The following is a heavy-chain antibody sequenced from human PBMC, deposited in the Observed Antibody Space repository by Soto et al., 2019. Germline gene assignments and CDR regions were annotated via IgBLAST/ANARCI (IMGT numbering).Heavy chain of an antibody. Sequence: QVQLVQSEAEVRQPGASVKVSCTASGYTFTGYYLHWLRQAPGQGLEWMGWINPTSGGTRYAQKFQGWVTVTRDTYNRTAYMEVTSLKFDETAVYFCARGIGRNSWNKARNPFDIWGQGTLVTVSS. D-gene: IGHD1-26*01. V-gene: IGHV1-2*04. J-gene: IGHJ3*02. CDR3: ARGIGRNSWNKARNPFDI. CDR2: INPTSGGT. CDR1: GYTFTGYY.